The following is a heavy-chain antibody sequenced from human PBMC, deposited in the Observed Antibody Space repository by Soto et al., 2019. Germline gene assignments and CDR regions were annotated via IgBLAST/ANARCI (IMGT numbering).Heavy chain of an antibody. CDR2: MSNTGRTI. V-gene: IGHV3-48*02. CDR3: ARDGNRGYDMDV. CDR1: GFTFSTYN. Sequence: EVQVVGSGGVLVQPGGSLRLSCEGSGFTFSTYNMDWVRQAPGKGLEWVSYMSNTGRTIFYADSVRGRFTISRDNAKNVLFLQMSGLRNEDTACYYCARDGNRGYDMDVWGQGTTVTVSS. J-gene: IGHJ6*02.